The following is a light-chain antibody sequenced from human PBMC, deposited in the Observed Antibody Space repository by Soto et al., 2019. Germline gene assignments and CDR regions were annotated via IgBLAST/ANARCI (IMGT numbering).Light chain of an antibody. CDR2: VAS. V-gene: IGKV3-11*01. CDR3: QQRYACPPII. Sequence: EIVLTQSPATLSLSPGERATLSCRATRSVRSYLAWYQQKPGQAPRLLIYVASNKAAGIPDRLSGCGSETDYTLTISNLEPEELAGYCRQQRYACPPIIFGQGTRLDI. CDR1: RSVRSY. J-gene: IGKJ5*01.